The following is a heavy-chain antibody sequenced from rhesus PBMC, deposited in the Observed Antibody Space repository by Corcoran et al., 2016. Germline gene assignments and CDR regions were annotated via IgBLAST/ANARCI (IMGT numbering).Heavy chain of an antibody. CDR1: GGSISSSY. V-gene: IGHV4-169*02. Sequence: QLQLQESGPGLVKPSETLSVTCAVSGGSISSSYWSWIRQAPGKGLEWIGYIYGSGRSTNYNPSLKSRVTLSVDTSKNQLSLKLSSVTTADTAVYYCAREGRRYSNYFDYWGQGVLVTVSS. CDR2: IYGSGRST. J-gene: IGHJ4*01. CDR3: AREGRRYSNYFDY. D-gene: IGHD5-24*01.